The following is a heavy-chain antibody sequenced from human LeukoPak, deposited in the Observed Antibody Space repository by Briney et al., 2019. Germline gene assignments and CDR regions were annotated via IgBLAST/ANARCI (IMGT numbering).Heavy chain of an antibody. CDR2: INPNSGGT. CDR1: GYTFTGYY. Sequence: ASVKVSCKASGYTFTGYYMHWVRQAPGQGLEWMGWINPNSGGTNYAQKFQGRVTITRDTSASTAYMELSSLRSEDMAVYYCARGGYSSSWDDAFDIWGQGTMVTVSS. D-gene: IGHD6-13*01. V-gene: IGHV1-2*02. J-gene: IGHJ3*02. CDR3: ARGGYSSSWDDAFDI.